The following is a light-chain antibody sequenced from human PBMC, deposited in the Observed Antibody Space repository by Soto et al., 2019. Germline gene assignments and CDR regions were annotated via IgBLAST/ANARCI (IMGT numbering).Light chain of an antibody. Sequence: QSALTQPRSVSGSPGQSVTISCTGTSSDGGGYNYVSWYQQHPGKAPKLMIYDVSKRPSGVPDRFSGSKSVNTASLTISGLQAEDEADYYCCSYAGSYVVFGGGTKLTVL. V-gene: IGLV2-11*01. CDR2: DVS. CDR3: CSYAGSYVV. CDR1: SSDGGGYNY. J-gene: IGLJ2*01.